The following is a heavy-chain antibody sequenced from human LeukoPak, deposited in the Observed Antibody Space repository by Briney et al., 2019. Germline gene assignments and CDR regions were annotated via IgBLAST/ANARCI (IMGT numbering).Heavy chain of an antibody. Sequence: PSQTLSLTCTVSGGSFSSGGHYWRWIRQHPGKGLEWIGYIYYSGSTYYNPSLKSRVTISVDTSKNQFSLKLSSATAADTAVYYCARVSGGGNFLDYWGQGTLVTVSS. J-gene: IGHJ4*02. D-gene: IGHD2-15*01. CDR3: ARVSGGGNFLDY. CDR2: IYYSGST. CDR1: GGSFSSGGHY. V-gene: IGHV4-31*03.